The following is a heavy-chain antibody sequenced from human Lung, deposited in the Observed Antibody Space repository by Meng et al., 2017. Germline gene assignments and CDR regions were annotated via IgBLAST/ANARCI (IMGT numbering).Heavy chain of an antibody. D-gene: IGHD4-11*01. CDR1: GGSFSDYY. CDR2: INHSGST. Sequence: QLQLQHWGAGLLEPSETLPLPCVVSGGSFSDYYWSWIRQPPGKGLEWIGEINHSGSTNYNPSLESRATISVDTSQNNLSLKLSSVTAADSAVYYCARGPTTMAHDFDYWGQGTLVTVSS. V-gene: IGHV4-34*01. CDR3: ARGPTTMAHDFDY. J-gene: IGHJ4*02.